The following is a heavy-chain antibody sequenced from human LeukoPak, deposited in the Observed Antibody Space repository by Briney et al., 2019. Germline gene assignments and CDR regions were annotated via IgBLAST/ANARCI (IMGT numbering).Heavy chain of an antibody. CDR1: GFTFSSYS. CDR3: ARAHQLRQRVDY. V-gene: IGHV3-21*01. J-gene: IGHJ4*02. Sequence: GGSLRLSCAASGFTFSSYSMNWVRQAPGKGMEWVSSISSSSYIYYADSVKGRFTISRDNAKNSLYLQMNSLRAEDTAVYYCARAHQLRQRVDYWGQGTLVTVSS. CDR2: ISSSSYI. D-gene: IGHD2-2*01.